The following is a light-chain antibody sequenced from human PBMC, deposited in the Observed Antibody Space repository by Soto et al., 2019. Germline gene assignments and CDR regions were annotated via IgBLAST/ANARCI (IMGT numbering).Light chain of an antibody. J-gene: IGKJ1*01. CDR2: AAS. Sequence: DIQMTQSQSSLSASVRDRVTITCRASQSISSYLNWYQQKPVKAPKLLIYAASSLQSGVPSMFSGSGSGTDFTLTFSSLQHEYFATYFCQQSYSTPRTFGQGTKVQVK. CDR1: QSISSY. V-gene: IGKV1-39*01. CDR3: QQSYSTPRT.